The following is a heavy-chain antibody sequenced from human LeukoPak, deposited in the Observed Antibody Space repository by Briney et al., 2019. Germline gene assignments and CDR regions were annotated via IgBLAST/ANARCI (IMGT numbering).Heavy chain of an antibody. CDR2: IDPNSGDR. CDR1: GYTFTGHY. CDR3: TRQLERNKLGATCDY. V-gene: IGHV1-2*02. D-gene: IGHD1-1*01. Sequence: ASVKVSCKASGYTFTGHYIHWARQAPGQGLEWMGWIDPNSGDRNCAQKFQGRVTMTRDTSISTVYMELSRLGPDDTAVYYCTRQLERNKLGATCDYWGQGTLVTVSS. J-gene: IGHJ4*02.